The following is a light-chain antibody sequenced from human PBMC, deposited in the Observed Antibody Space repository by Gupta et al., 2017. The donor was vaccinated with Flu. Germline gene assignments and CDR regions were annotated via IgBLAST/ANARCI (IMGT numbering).Light chain of an antibody. V-gene: IGKV3-11*01. J-gene: IGKJ2*02. CDR2: DTS. CDR1: QHVSSC. Sequence: EGTTLSCWASQHVSSCLSCYHQQPGQTPTLLIYDTSTRVDSIPATFSSSRYGTNFTLTISSLLPHDVAVYYCQQRNNRYPCTFGQGTKLEIK. CDR3: QQRNNRYPCT.